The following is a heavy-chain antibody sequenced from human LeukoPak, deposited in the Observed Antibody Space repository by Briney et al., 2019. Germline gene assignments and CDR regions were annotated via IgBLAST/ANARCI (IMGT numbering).Heavy chain of an antibody. CDR2: IKRKTDGETT. J-gene: IGHJ6*02. CDR3: ARGRFRSSGWYSWEDYYYGMDV. V-gene: IGHV3-15*07. CDR1: GFTFSNAW. Sequence: PGGSLRLSCAASGFTFSNAWMNWVRQAPGKGLEWVGRIKRKTDGETTDYAAPVKGRFTISRDNSKNTLYLQMNSLRAEDTAVYYCARGRFRSSGWYSWEDYYYGMDVWGQGTTVTVSS. D-gene: IGHD6-19*01.